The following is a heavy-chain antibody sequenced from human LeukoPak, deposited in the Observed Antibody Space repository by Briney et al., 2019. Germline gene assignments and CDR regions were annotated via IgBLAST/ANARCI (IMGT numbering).Heavy chain of an antibody. CDR3: ARAGYSSGPHDAFDI. CDR2: INPNSGGT. D-gene: IGHD6-19*01. CDR1: GHTFTGYY. J-gene: IGHJ3*02. Sequence: ASVKVSCKASGHTFTGYYMHWVRQAPGQGLEWMGWINPNSGGTNYAQKFQGWVTMTRDTSISTAYMELSRLRSDDTAVYYCARAGYSSGPHDAFDIWGQGTMVTVSS. V-gene: IGHV1-2*04.